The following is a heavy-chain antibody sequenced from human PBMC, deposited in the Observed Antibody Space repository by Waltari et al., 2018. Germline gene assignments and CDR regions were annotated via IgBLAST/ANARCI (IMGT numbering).Heavy chain of an antibody. J-gene: IGHJ4*02. CDR1: GFTISSFG. Sequence: EVQLVESGGGLVKPGGSLRLSCAASGFTISSFGMSWVRQAPGKGLDLVSSSTNSNPYLYCSDSLKCRFTVSIDNAMNSLYLQMNSLRADDTAVYFCARALTTPNDYWGQGTLVTVSS. CDR2: STNSNPYL. CDR3: ARALTTPNDY. D-gene: IGHD4-17*01. V-gene: IGHV3-21*03.